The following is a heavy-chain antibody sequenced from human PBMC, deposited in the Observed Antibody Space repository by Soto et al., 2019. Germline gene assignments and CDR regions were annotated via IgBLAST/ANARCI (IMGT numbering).Heavy chain of an antibody. CDR3: ASRDPGTSVDY. CDR1: GGSFTSNNW. D-gene: IGHD1-7*01. J-gene: IGHJ4*02. V-gene: IGHV4-4*02. CDR2: IYRTGST. Sequence: SETLSLTCAVSGGSFTSNNWWTWVRQPPGQGLEWIGEIYRTGSTNYNPSPKSRVTISLDKSENQFSLKVTSLTAADTAVYYCASRDPGTSVDYWGQGTLVTVSS.